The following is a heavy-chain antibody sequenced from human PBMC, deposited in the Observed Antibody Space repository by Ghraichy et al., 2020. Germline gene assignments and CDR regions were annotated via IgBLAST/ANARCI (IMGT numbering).Heavy chain of an antibody. CDR2: IWYDGSNK. Sequence: GESLNISCAASGFTFSSYGMHWVRQAPGKGLEWVAVIWYDGSNKYYADSVKGRFTISRDNSKNTLYLQMNSLRAEDTAVYYCARDLKWELFNYYYGMDVWGQGTTVTVSS. J-gene: IGHJ6*02. CDR3: ARDLKWELFNYYYGMDV. D-gene: IGHD1-26*01. V-gene: IGHV3-33*08. CDR1: GFTFSSYG.